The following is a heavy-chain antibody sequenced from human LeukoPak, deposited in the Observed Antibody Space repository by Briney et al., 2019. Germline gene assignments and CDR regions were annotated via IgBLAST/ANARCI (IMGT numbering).Heavy chain of an antibody. D-gene: IGHD1-14*01. CDR3: AKDFGRNLGGPGY. V-gene: IGHV3-23*01. Sequence: PGGSLRLSCAASGFTFSTYTMAWVRQALGGGLEWVSGISDNGGRTYYADSVKGRFAISRDDSKSTLYLQMNSLRGEDTAVYYCAKDFGRNLGGPGYWGRGTLVIVSS. J-gene: IGHJ4*02. CDR2: ISDNGGRT. CDR1: GFTFSTYT.